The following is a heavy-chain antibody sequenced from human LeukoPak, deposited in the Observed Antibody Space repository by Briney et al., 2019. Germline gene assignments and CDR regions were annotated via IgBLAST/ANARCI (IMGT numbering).Heavy chain of an antibody. CDR2: INPNSGGT. D-gene: IGHD4-17*01. CDR1: GYTFTGYY. CDR3: ARRLGNYGDYWYDY. Sequence: ASVKVSCKASGYTFTGYYMHWVRQAPGQGLEWMGRINPNSGGTNYAQKFQGRVTMTRDTSISTAYMELSRLRSEDTAVYYCARRLGNYGDYWYDYWGQGTLVTVSS. J-gene: IGHJ4*02. V-gene: IGHV1-2*06.